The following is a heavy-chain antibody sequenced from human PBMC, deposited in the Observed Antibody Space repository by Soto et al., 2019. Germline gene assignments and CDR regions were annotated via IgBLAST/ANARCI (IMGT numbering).Heavy chain of an antibody. CDR3: TRGSSFRGDFDI. J-gene: IGHJ3*02. V-gene: IGHV4-4*02. D-gene: IGHD2-21*01. CDR2: IYHAGSP. CDR1: GGSVMSSYW. Sequence: SETLSLTCGVSGGSVMSSYWWTWVRQSPGKGLEWIGEIYHAGSPDYNPSFQSRVTISLDKSKNTFSLTLTSMTAADAALYYCTRGSSFRGDFDIWGQGTTVTVSS.